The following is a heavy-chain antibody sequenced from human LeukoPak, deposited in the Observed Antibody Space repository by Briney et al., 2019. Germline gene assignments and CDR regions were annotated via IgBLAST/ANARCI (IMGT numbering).Heavy chain of an antibody. D-gene: IGHD1-26*01. Sequence: ASVKVSCKVSGYTLTELSMHWVRQAPGKGLEWMGGFDPEDGETIYAQKFQGRVTMTEDTSTDTAYMELSSLRSEVTAVYYCATTFHPRYSGSYLDYWGQGTLVTVSS. CDR3: ATTFHPRYSGSYLDY. CDR1: GYTLTELS. CDR2: FDPEDGET. V-gene: IGHV1-24*01. J-gene: IGHJ4*02.